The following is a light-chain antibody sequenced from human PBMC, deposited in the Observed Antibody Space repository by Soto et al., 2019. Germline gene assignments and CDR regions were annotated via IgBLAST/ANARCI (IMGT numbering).Light chain of an antibody. V-gene: IGLV1-40*01. J-gene: IGLJ1*01. CDR3: QSYDSSLRV. CDR2: GNS. CDR1: SSNIGAGYD. Sequence: QTVVTQPPSVSGAPGQRVTISCTGSSSNIGAGYDVHWYQQLPGTAPKLLIYGNSNRPSGVPDRFSGSKSGTSASLAITGLQAEDEADYYCQSYDSSLRVFGTGT.